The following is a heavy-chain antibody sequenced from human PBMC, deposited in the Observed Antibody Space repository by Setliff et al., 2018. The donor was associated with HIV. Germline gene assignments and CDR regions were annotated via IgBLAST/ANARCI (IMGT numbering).Heavy chain of an antibody. D-gene: IGHD3-3*02. Sequence: GGSLRLSCAASGFTFSTYWMSWVRQAPGKGLEWVANIKQDGSEKNYMDSVKGRFTISRDNAKNSLYLQMNSLTSEDTAIYYCASAFTTNYFYFNYWGQGTLVTVSS. CDR1: GFTFSTYW. J-gene: IGHJ4*02. V-gene: IGHV3-7*05. CDR2: IKQDGSEK. CDR3: ASAFTTNYFYFNY.